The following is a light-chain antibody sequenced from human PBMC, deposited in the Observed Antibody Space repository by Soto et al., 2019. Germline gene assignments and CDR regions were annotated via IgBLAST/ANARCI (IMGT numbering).Light chain of an antibody. CDR2: EGI. CDR1: SSDVGGHNY. V-gene: IGLV2-23*01. J-gene: IGLJ1*01. Sequence: QSALTQPASVSGSPGQSITISCSGTSSDVGGHNYVSWYQHYPGKAPKLMIYEGIKRPSGVSNRFSGSKSGNTAFLTISGLQAEDEADYYCCSYAGSGTDNYVFGSGTKVTVL. CDR3: CSYAGSGTDNYV.